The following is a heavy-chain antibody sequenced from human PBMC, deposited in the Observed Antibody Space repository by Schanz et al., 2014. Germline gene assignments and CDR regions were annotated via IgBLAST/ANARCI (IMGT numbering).Heavy chain of an antibody. CDR2: ISVYNHNK. CDR3: ARDRRFFDRDDLYYFDS. D-gene: IGHD3-3*01. V-gene: IGHV1-18*01. CDR1: GYIFINSG. Sequence: QIQLVQSGPAVKKPGATVKVSCKASGYIFINSGISWVRQAPGQGLEWMGWISVYNHNKEYDQKFQGRVTMTTDTATSTAYMALTDLRYDDTAVYYCARDRRFFDRDDLYYFDSWGQGTLVTVSS. J-gene: IGHJ4*02.